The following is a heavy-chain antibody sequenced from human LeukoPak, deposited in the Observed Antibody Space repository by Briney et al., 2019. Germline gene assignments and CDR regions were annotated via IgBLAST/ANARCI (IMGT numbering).Heavy chain of an antibody. CDR3: ARDRKPALTTYYYDSSGYYPFDY. D-gene: IGHD3-22*01. J-gene: IGHJ4*02. Sequence: ASVKVSCKASGYTFTSYAMNWVRQAPGQGLEWMGWINTNTGNPTYAQGFTGRFVSSLDTSVSTAYLQISSLKAEDTAVYYCARDRKPALTTYYYDSSGYYPFDYRGQGTLVTVSS. V-gene: IGHV7-4-1*02. CDR2: INTNTGNP. CDR1: GYTFTSYA.